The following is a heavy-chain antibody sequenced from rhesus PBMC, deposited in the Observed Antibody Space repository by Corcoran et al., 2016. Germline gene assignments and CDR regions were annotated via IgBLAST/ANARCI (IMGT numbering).Heavy chain of an antibody. CDR2: INSGGGNT. CDR1: GFTFSSYG. V-gene: IGHV3S5*01. D-gene: IGHD5-24*01. Sequence: EVQLVETGGGLVQPGGSLKLSCAASGFTFSSYGMSWVRHDPGKGLEVVSAINSGGGNTYYADSVKGRFTISRDNSKNTLSLQMNSLRAEDTAVYYCAKDKEPGTVSFDYWGQGVLVTVSS. J-gene: IGHJ4*01. CDR3: AKDKEPGTVSFDY.